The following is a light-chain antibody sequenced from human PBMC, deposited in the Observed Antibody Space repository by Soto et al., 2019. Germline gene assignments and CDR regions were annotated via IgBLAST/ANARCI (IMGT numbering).Light chain of an antibody. CDR2: DVN. J-gene: IGLJ1*01. Sequence: QSELTQPASVSGSPGQSIAISCTGTSSDVGGYNYVSWYQQHPGKAPKLMIYDVNNRPSGVSNRFSGSKSGNTASLTISGLQAEDEADYYCCSYTTSSTDVFGTGTKLTVL. CDR3: CSYTTSSTDV. V-gene: IGLV2-14*03. CDR1: SSDVGGYNY.